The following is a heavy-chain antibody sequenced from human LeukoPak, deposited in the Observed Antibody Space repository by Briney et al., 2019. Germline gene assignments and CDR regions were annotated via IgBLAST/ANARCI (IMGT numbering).Heavy chain of an antibody. CDR1: GFTFSSYW. D-gene: IGHD2-21*02. Sequence: GGSLRLSCAASGFTFSSYWMSWVRQAPGKGLEWVANIKQDGSEKYYVDSVKGRFTISRDNAKNSLYLQMNSLRAEDTAVYYCARATLKRGDSRRPFDYWGQGTLVTVSS. CDR2: IKQDGSEK. J-gene: IGHJ4*02. CDR3: ARATLKRGDSRRPFDY. V-gene: IGHV3-7*01.